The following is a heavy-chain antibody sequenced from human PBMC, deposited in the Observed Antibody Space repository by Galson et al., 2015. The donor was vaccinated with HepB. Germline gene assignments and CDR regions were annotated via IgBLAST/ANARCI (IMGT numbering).Heavy chain of an antibody. J-gene: IGHJ3*02. CDR1: GFTFSSYG. Sequence: SLRLSCAASGFTFSSYGMHWVRQAPGKGLEWVAVIWYDGSNKYYADSVKGRFTISRDNSKNTLYLQMNSLRAEDTAVYYCARDDPDYDAFDIWGQGTMVTVSS. D-gene: IGHD5-12*01. CDR3: ARDDPDYDAFDI. V-gene: IGHV3-33*08. CDR2: IWYDGSNK.